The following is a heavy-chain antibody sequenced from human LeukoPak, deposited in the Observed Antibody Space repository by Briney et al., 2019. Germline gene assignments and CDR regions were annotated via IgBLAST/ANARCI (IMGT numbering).Heavy chain of an antibody. D-gene: IGHD2-2*01. V-gene: IGHV1-18*01. Sequence: GSVRVSCTASGYTFTSYGISWVRQAPGQGLEWMGWISAYNGNTNYAQTLQGRVTITTDTSTTTAYMELRSLRSDDTAVYYCARGVGYCSSTSCSYNWFDPWGQGTLVTVSS. CDR1: GYTFTSYG. CDR2: ISAYNGNT. J-gene: IGHJ5*02. CDR3: ARGVGYCSSTSCSYNWFDP.